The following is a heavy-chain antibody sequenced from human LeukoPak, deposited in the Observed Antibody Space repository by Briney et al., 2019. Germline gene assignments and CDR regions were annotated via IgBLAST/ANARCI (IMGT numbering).Heavy chain of an antibody. Sequence: GRSLRLSCAASGFTFSSYAMHWVRQAPGKGLEGVAVISYDGSNKYYADYVKGRFTISRDNSKNTLYLQMNSLRAEDRAVYYCAGGGGIAVGGEVDYWGQGTLVTVSS. V-gene: IGHV3-30*04. J-gene: IGHJ4*02. CDR2: ISYDGSNK. CDR1: GFTFSSYA. CDR3: AGGGGIAVGGEVDY. D-gene: IGHD6-19*01.